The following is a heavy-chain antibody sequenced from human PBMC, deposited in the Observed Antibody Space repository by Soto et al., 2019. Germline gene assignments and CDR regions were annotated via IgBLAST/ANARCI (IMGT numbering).Heavy chain of an antibody. CDR3: AREPYCSGGSCYSDAFDI. J-gene: IGHJ3*02. V-gene: IGHV4-38-2*02. CDR1: GYSISSGYY. CDR2: IYHSGST. D-gene: IGHD2-15*01. Sequence: QVQLQESGPGLVKPSETLSLTCAVSGYSISSGYYWGWIRQPPGKGLEWIGSIYHSGSTYYNPSLKSRVTIAVDTSKNQFSLKLSSVTAADTAVYYCAREPYCSGGSCYSDAFDIWGQGTMVTVSS.